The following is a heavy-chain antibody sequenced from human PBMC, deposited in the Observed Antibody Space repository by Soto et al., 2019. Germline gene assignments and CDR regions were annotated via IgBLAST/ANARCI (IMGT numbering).Heavy chain of an antibody. V-gene: IGHV4-39*01. Sequence: SETLSLTCSVSGDSINSDKYYLGWIRQPPGKGLEWIGSIYYRGNTYYNPSLQTRVTISLDKSKSQFSLKLTSVTAADSAVYFCARLEGLATISYYFDFWGQGALVTVSS. CDR1: GDSINSDKYY. D-gene: IGHD3-9*01. CDR3: ARLEGLATISYYFDF. J-gene: IGHJ4*02. CDR2: IYYRGNT.